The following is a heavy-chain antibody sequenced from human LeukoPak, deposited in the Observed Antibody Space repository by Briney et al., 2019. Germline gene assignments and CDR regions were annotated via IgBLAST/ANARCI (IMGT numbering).Heavy chain of an antibody. CDR3: ATDIRAGTPHDY. J-gene: IGHJ4*02. CDR1: GYTLTELS. Sequence: ASVKVSCKVSGYTLTELSMHWVRQAPGKGLEWMGGFDPEDGETIYAQKFQGRVTMTGDTSTDTAYMELSSLRSEDTAVYYCATDIRAGTPHDYWGQGTLVTVSS. D-gene: IGHD6-19*01. V-gene: IGHV1-24*01. CDR2: FDPEDGET.